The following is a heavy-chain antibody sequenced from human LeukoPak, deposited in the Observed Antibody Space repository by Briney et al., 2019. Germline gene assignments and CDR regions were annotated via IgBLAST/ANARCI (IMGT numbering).Heavy chain of an antibody. CDR2: IYSGGST. D-gene: IGHD3-16*01. J-gene: IGHJ4*02. CDR1: GFTVSSNY. CDR3: ARDPYGVGPFDY. V-gene: IGHV3-66*01. Sequence: GGSLRLSCAASGFTVSSNYMSWVRQAPGKGLEWVSVIYSGGSTYYADSVKGRFTISRDNSKNTLYLQMNSLRAEDTAVYYCARDPYGVGPFDYWGQGTLVTVSS.